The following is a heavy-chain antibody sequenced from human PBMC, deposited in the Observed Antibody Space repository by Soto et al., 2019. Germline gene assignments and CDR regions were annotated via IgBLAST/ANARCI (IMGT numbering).Heavy chain of an antibody. CDR3: ARDLQTTKGNRGMDV. Sequence: QVQLQESGPGLVKPSQTLSLTCTVSGGSISSGDYYWSWIRQPPGKGLEWIGFIYYSGSTYYTPPLKSRVTVSVDTSKNQFSLRLSSVTATDTAVYYCARDLQTTKGNRGMDVWGQGTTVTVSS. CDR1: GGSISSGDYY. J-gene: IGHJ6*02. V-gene: IGHV4-30-4*01. D-gene: IGHD1-1*01. CDR2: IYYSGST.